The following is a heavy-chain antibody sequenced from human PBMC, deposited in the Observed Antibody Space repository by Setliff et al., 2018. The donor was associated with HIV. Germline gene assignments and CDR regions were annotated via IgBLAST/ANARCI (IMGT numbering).Heavy chain of an antibody. D-gene: IGHD3-3*01. J-gene: IGHJ5*02. V-gene: IGHV3-15*07. CDR1: GFTFSNAW. Sequence: GGSLRLSCAASGFTFSNAWMNWVRQAPGKGLEWVGRIQSKADGGTTNYAAPVKGRFTISRDDSKNMLYLQMNSLKTEDTAVYYCTTRPRRGSTIFVGPWGQGTLVTVSS. CDR3: TTRPRRGSTIFVGP. CDR2: IQSKADGGTT.